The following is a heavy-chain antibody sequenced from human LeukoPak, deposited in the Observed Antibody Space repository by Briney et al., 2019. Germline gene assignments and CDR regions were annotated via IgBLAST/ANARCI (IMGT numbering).Heavy chain of an antibody. Sequence: PSETLSLTCTVSGGSISSYYWSWIRQPPGKGLEWIGYIYYSGSTNYNPSLKSRVTISVDTSKNQFSLKLSSVTAADTAVYYCARARHCSSTSCYTGDWFDPWGQGTLVTVSS. CDR3: ARARHCSSTSCYTGDWFDP. CDR1: GGSISSYY. CDR2: IYYSGST. D-gene: IGHD2-2*02. J-gene: IGHJ5*02. V-gene: IGHV4-59*01.